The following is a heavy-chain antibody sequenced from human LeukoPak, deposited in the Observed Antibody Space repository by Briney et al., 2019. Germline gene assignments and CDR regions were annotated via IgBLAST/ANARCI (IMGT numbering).Heavy chain of an antibody. V-gene: IGHV1-18*01. J-gene: IGHJ6*02. D-gene: IGHD2-15*01. CDR3: ARDGLVVAEDYYYYGMDV. Sequence: GASVKVSCKASGYTFTSYGISWVRQAPGQGLEWMGWISAYNGNTNYAQKLRGRVTMTTDTSTSTAYMELRSLRSDDTAVYYCARDGLVVAEDYYYYGMDVWGQGTTVTVSS. CDR1: GYTFTSYG. CDR2: ISAYNGNT.